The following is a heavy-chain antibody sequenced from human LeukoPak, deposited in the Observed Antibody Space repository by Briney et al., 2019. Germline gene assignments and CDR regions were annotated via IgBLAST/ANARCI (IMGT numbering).Heavy chain of an antibody. CDR1: GFTFSSYA. CDR3: ARDGLGSYYYYDYYYYGMDV. CDR2: ISYDGSNK. D-gene: IGHD1-26*01. V-gene: IGHV3-30-3*01. Sequence: GTSLRLSCAASGFTFSSYAMHWVRQAPGKGLEWVAVISYDGSNKYYADSVKGRFTISRDNSKNTLYLQMNSLRAEDTAVYYCARDGLGSYYYYDYYYYGMDVWGQGTTVTVSS. J-gene: IGHJ6*02.